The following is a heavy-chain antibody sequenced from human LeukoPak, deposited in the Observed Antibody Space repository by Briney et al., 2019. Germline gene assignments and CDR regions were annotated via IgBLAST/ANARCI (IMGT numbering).Heavy chain of an antibody. V-gene: IGHV1-2*02. CDR3: ARRLTGVNWFDP. Sequence: ASVKVSCKASAYTFTFYYLHWVRQAPGQGLEWMGWIDPETGNSNCAQSFQGRVTLTRDTSISTAYMELNSLRSDDTAVYYCARRLTGVNWFDPWGQGTVVIVSP. CDR1: AYTFTFYY. J-gene: IGHJ5*02. CDR2: IDPETGNS. D-gene: IGHD3-9*01.